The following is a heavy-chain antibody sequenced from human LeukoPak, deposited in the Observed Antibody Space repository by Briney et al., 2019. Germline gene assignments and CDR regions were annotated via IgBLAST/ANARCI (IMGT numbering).Heavy chain of an antibody. CDR1: GGSFSGYY. D-gene: IGHD2-15*01. V-gene: IGHV4-34*01. CDR2: INHSGST. Sequence: ASETLSLTCAVYGGSFSGYYWSWIRQPPGKGLEWIGEINHSGSTNYNPSLKSRVTISVDTSKNQFSLKLSSVTAADTAVYYCARGILGWFDPWGQGTLVTVSS. CDR3: ARGILGWFDP. J-gene: IGHJ5*02.